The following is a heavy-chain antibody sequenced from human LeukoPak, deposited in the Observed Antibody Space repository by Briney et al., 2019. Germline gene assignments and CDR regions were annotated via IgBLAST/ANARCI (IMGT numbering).Heavy chain of an antibody. CDR3: ARGDTMVRGVIAYYYYGMDV. Sequence: SETLSLTCNVSGGSISSYYWSWIRQPPGKGLEWIGYIYYSGSTNYNPSLKSRVTISVDTSKNQFSLKLSSVTAADTAVYYCARGDTMVRGVIAYYYYGMDVWGKGTTVTVSS. D-gene: IGHD3-10*01. J-gene: IGHJ6*04. CDR2: IYYSGST. CDR1: GGSISSYY. V-gene: IGHV4-59*01.